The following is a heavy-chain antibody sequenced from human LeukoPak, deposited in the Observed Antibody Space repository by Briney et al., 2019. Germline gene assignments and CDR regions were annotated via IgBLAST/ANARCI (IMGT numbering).Heavy chain of an antibody. J-gene: IGHJ3*01. D-gene: IGHD3-22*01. Sequence: GGSLRLSCAASGLAVTNNYMTWVRQAPGKGLEWVSVIYSGGRTSYAASVKGRFTISRDNAKNTVYIQVSGLRVDDTAVYYCARGTSSGYYRTEAFDLWGQGTMVTVSS. V-gene: IGHV3-66*01. CDR2: IYSGGRT. CDR3: ARGTSSGYYRTEAFDL. CDR1: GLAVTNNY.